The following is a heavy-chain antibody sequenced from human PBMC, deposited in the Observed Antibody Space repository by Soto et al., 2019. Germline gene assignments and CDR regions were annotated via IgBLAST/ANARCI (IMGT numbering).Heavy chain of an antibody. J-gene: IGHJ6*02. D-gene: IGHD6-13*01. CDR2: INAGNGNT. CDR1: GYTFTSYA. CDR3: ARAPGYSSKFYYYGMDV. V-gene: IGHV1-3*01. Sequence: GASVKVSCKASGYTFTSYAMHWVRQAPGQRLEWMGWINAGNGNTKYSQKFQGRVTITRDTSASTAYMELSSLRSEDTAVYYCARAPGYSSKFYYYGMDVWGQGTTVTVSS.